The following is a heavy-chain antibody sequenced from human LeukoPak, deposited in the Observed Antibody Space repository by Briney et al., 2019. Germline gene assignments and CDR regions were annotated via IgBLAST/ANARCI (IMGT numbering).Heavy chain of an antibody. CDR1: GGSISSYY. CDR2: IYTSGST. CDR3: ARGVAIFGVVTKNLPGWFDP. Sequence: SSETLSLTCTVSGGSISSYYWSWIRQPAGKGLEWIGRIYTSGSTNYNPSLKSRVTMSVDTSKNQFSLKLSSVTAADTAVYYCARGVAIFGVVTKNLPGWFDPWGQGTLVTVSS. V-gene: IGHV4-4*07. D-gene: IGHD3-3*01. J-gene: IGHJ5*02.